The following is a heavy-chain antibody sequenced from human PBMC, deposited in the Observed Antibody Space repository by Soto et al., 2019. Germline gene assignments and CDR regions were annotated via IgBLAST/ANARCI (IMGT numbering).Heavy chain of an antibody. V-gene: IGHV3-23*01. D-gene: IGHD5-18*01. CDR3: AKDRSVDTRDWFDP. CDR1: GFTFGTYA. Sequence: GGSLRLSCAASGFTFGTYAMNWVRQAPGKGLEWVSGITGSGGSTYYADSVKGRFTISRDNSKNTLYLQMNSLRADDTAVYYCAKDRSVDTRDWFDPWGQGTLVTVS. CDR2: ITGSGGST. J-gene: IGHJ5*02.